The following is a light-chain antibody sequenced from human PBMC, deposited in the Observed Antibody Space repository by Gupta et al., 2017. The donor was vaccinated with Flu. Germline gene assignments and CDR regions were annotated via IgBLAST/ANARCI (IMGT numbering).Light chain of an antibody. V-gene: IGKV1-39*01. CDR3: KQSYTNRRT. Sequence: DIQMTQSPSSLSASVGDRVTITCRASQSISSFLNWYQQKPGKAPKLLSYASFNLQSGVPSRFSGRGSGTDFNITSSSLQPEDCATYYCKQSYTNRRTVGGGTKVEI. J-gene: IGKJ4*01. CDR2: ASF. CDR1: QSISSF.